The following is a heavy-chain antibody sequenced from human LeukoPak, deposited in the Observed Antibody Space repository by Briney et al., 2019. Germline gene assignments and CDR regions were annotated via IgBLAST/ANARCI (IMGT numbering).Heavy chain of an antibody. CDR2: IYYSGST. CDR3: ARQATRGVVVIASGAFDI. V-gene: IGHV4-39*01. CDR1: GGSISSSSYY. Sequence: SETLSLTCTVSGGSISSSSYYWGWIRQPPGQGLEWIGSIYYSGSTYYNPSLKSRVTISVDTSKNQFSLKLSSVTAAHTAVYYCARQATRGVVVIASGAFDIWGQGTMVTVSS. D-gene: IGHD2-21*01. J-gene: IGHJ3*02.